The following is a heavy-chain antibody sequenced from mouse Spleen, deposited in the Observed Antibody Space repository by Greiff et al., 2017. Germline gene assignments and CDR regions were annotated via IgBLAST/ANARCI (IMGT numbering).Heavy chain of an antibody. Sequence: QVQLQQPGAELVMPGASVKLSCKASGYTFTSYWMHWVKQRPGQGLEWIGEIDPSDSYTNYNQKFKGKATLTVDKSSSTAYMQLSSLTSEDSAVYYCARDYGSEDWYFDVWGAGTTVTVSS. D-gene: IGHD1-1*01. CDR2: IDPSDSYT. J-gene: IGHJ1*01. V-gene: IGHV1-69*01. CDR3: ARDYGSEDWYFDV. CDR1: GYTFTSYW.